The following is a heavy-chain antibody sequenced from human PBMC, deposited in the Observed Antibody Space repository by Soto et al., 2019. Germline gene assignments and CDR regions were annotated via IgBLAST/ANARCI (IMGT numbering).Heavy chain of an antibody. Sequence: ASVNVSCKASGYTFTSYGISWVRQAPGEGLEWMGWISAYNGNTNYAQKLQGRVTMTTDTSTSTAYMELRSLRSDDTAVYYCARGRGAKWRDYSESWGQENLVTVSS. CDR2: ISAYNGNT. V-gene: IGHV1-18*04. J-gene: IGHJ4*02. CDR1: GYTFTSYG. D-gene: IGHD2-8*01. CDR3: ARGRGAKWRDYSES.